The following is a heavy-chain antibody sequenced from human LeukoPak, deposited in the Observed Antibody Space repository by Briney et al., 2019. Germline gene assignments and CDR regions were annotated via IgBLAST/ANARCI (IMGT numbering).Heavy chain of an antibody. V-gene: IGHV1-46*01. CDR1: GYTFTTYH. Sequence: ASVKVSCKASGYTFTTYHMHWVRQAPGQGLEWMGIINPNDGGTAYAQKFRGRVSMTGDTSTSTVYMELTSMISEDTAVYYCARSALSGTGYFDYWGQGTLVTVSS. D-gene: IGHD1-1*01. CDR3: ARSALSGTGYFDY. J-gene: IGHJ4*02. CDR2: INPNDGGT.